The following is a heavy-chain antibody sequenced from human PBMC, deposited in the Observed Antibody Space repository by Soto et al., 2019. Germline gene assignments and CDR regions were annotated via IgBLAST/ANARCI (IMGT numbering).Heavy chain of an antibody. D-gene: IGHD2-21*02. CDR1: GYTFTSYA. V-gene: IGHV1-3*01. Sequence: ASVKVSCKASGYTFTSYAMHWVRQAPGQRLEWMRWINAGNGNTKYSQKFQCRVTITRGTSASTAYMELSSLRSEDTAVYYCSIECSCVGDCYSHYYYYYGMDVWGQGTTVTVSS. CDR3: SIECSCVGDCYSHYYYYYGMDV. J-gene: IGHJ6*02. CDR2: INAGNGNT.